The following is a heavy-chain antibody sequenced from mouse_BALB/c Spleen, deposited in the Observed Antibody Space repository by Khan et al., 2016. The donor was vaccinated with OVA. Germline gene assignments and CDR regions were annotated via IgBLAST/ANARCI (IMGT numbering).Heavy chain of an antibody. CDR3: ARGGQWLRRGGGNSDY. J-gene: IGHJ2*01. V-gene: IGHV1S137*01. Sequence: QVQLKQSGPELVRPGESVKISCEGSGYTFTDYAMHWVKQSHAKSLEWIGVISVYYDDTNYNQKFKGKATMTVEKSSSTAYMELARLTSDDSAIYYCARGGQWLRRGGGNSDYWGQGTTLTVSS. D-gene: IGHD2-2*01. CDR2: ISVYYDDT. CDR1: GYTFTDYA.